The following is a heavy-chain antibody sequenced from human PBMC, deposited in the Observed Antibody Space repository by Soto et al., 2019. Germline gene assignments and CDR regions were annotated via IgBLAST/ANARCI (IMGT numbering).Heavy chain of an antibody. J-gene: IGHJ5*02. CDR2: IYYSGST. V-gene: IGHV4-59*01. D-gene: IGHD5-12*01. Sequence: QVQLQESGPGLVKPSETLSLTCTVSGGSISGYYWSWIRQPPGKGLEWIGYIYYSGSTNYNPSLKSRVTISVDTSKNQFSLKLSSVTAADTAVYYCASGYSGYGRFDPWGQGTLVTVSS. CDR1: GGSISGYY. CDR3: ASGYSGYGRFDP.